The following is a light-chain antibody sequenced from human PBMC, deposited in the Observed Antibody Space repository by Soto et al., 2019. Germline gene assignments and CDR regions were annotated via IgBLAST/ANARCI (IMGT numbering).Light chain of an antibody. Sequence: DVVMTQSPLSLPVTLGQPASISCRSSQSLVYSDGNTYLIWYQQKPGQAPRLLIYDVSNRAAGIPARFSGSGSGTDFTLTISSLEPEDFAVYYCQQRSNWPRTFGQGTKVDIK. J-gene: IGKJ1*01. CDR1: QSLVYSDGNTY. CDR2: DVS. CDR3: QQRSNWPRT. V-gene: IGKV2-30*01.